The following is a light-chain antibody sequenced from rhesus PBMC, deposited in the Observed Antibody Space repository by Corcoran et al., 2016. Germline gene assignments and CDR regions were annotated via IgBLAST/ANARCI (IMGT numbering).Light chain of an antibody. V-gene: IGKV1-44*03. CDR3: QRHNSHPRA. CDR1: QTTSSH. CDR2: AAS. Sequence: DIQMTQSPSSLSASVGDRVTITCRASQTTSSHLAWYQQKPGKVPKLLIYAASTLQSGVPSRFCGRGAGTVFTLTISSLQPEDFATYYCQRHNSHPRAFGQGTKVEIK. J-gene: IGKJ1*01.